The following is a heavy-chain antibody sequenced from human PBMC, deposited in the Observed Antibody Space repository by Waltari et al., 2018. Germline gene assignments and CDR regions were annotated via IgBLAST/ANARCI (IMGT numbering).Heavy chain of an antibody. J-gene: IGHJ5*02. CDR3: ARSVPDYYGSGSTFDP. D-gene: IGHD3-10*01. Sequence: QVQLQESGPGLVKPSETLSLTCTVSGYSISSGYYWGWIRQPPGKGLEWIGSIYHSGSTYDNPSLKSRVTISVDTSKNQFSLKLSSVTAADTAVYYCARSVPDYYGSGSTFDPWGQGTLVTVSS. CDR2: IYHSGST. CDR1: GYSISSGYY. V-gene: IGHV4-38-2*02.